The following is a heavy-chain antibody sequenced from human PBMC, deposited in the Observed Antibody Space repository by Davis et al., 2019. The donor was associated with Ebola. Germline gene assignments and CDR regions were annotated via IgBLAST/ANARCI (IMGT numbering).Heavy chain of an antibody. Sequence: GESLKISCAASGFIFSSYVMSWVRQAPGKGLEWLANIKEDGSEKFYVDSLKGRFAISRDNAKNSLFLQINSLGAEDTAVYYCARERVTCGGGSCYYSGLDVWGLGTTVTVSS. V-gene: IGHV3-7*03. CDR3: ARERVTCGGGSCYYSGLDV. J-gene: IGHJ6*02. CDR1: GFIFSSYV. CDR2: IKEDGSEK. D-gene: IGHD2-15*01.